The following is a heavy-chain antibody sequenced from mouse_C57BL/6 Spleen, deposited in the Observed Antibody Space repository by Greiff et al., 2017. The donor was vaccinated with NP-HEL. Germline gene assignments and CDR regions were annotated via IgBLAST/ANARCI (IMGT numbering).Heavy chain of an antibody. V-gene: IGHV14-2*01. J-gene: IGHJ1*03. CDR1: GFNIKDYY. Sequence: EVQRVESGAELVKPGASVKLSCTASGFNIKDYYMHWVKQRTEQGLEWIGRIDPEDGETKYAPKFQGKATITADTSSNTAYLQLSSLTSEDTAVDYCAGGTYGSSWGWYFDVWGTGTTVTVSS. CDR3: AGGTYGSSWGWYFDV. CDR2: IDPEDGET. D-gene: IGHD1-1*01.